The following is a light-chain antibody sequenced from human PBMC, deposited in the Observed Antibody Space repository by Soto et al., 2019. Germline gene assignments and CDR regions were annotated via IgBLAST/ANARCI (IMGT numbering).Light chain of an antibody. J-gene: IGLJ3*02. V-gene: IGLV1-40*01. CDR2: GNS. Sequence: QSVLTQPPSVSGAPGQRVTISCTGSSSNIGAGYDVHWYQQLPGTAPKLLIYGNSNRPSGVPDRFSGSKSGTSASLAITGLQAEDEAGYYCQSYDSSLSGWVFGGGTQLPVL. CDR3: QSYDSSLSGWV. CDR1: SSNIGAGYD.